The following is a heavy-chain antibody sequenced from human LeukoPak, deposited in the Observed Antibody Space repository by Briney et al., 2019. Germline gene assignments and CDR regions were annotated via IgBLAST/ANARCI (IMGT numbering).Heavy chain of an antibody. Sequence: ASVKVSCKASGYTFTSYDINWVRQATGQGLAWMGWMNPNSGNTGYAQKFQGRVTMTRNTSISTAYMELSSLRSEDTAVYYCARERLYSSGWDFDYWGQGTLVTVSS. CDR2: MNPNSGNT. V-gene: IGHV1-8*01. J-gene: IGHJ4*02. CDR3: ARERLYSSGWDFDY. CDR1: GYTFTSYD. D-gene: IGHD6-19*01.